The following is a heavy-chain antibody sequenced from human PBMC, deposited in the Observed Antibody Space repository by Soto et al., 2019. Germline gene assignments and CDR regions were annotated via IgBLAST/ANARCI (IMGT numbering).Heavy chain of an antibody. D-gene: IGHD3-22*01. CDR3: ARTSFDTSGTAADP. Sequence: QVQLQESGPGLVKPSQTLCLTCTVSGGSISSGNYYWSWIRQHPGKGLEWIGYIYYSGSTYYNPSLKSRVTISVDTSKNQFSLKLSSVTAADTAVYYCARTSFDTSGTAADPWGQGTLVTVSS. CDR2: IYYSGST. V-gene: IGHV4-31*03. CDR1: GGSISSGNYY. J-gene: IGHJ5*02.